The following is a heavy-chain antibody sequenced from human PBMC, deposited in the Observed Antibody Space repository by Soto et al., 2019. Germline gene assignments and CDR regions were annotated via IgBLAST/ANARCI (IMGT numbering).Heavy chain of an antibody. Sequence: QVQLVQSGTEVKKPGASVKVSCKASGYTFTSHDINWVRQATGQGLEWMGWMNPNSGNTGYAQKFQGRVTMTRNISISTAYMELSSLRSEDTAVYYCARWDYGVYARFDYWGQGTLVTVSS. V-gene: IGHV1-8*01. CDR3: ARWDYGVYARFDY. CDR1: GYTFTSHD. D-gene: IGHD4-17*01. J-gene: IGHJ4*02. CDR2: MNPNSGNT.